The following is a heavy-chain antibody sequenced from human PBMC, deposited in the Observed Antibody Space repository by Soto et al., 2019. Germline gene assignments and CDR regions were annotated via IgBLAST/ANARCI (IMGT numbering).Heavy chain of an antibody. Sequence: GESLKISCNGSGYSFTSYWIGWVGQMPGKGLEWMGIIYPGDSDTRYSPSFQGQVTISADKSISTAYLQWSSLKASDTAMYYCARSSRGYYDSSGYFEINYYYYYGMDVWGQGTTVTVSS. V-gene: IGHV5-51*01. J-gene: IGHJ6*02. CDR1: GYSFTSYW. D-gene: IGHD3-22*01. CDR3: ARSSRGYYDSSGYFEINYYYYYGMDV. CDR2: IYPGDSDT.